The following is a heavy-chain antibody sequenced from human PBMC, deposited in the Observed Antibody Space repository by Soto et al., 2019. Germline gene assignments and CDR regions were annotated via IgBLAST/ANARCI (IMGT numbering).Heavy chain of an antibody. CDR3: ARGVTANYMGGDAFEI. CDR2: VVPVFGTA. D-gene: IGHD3-16*01. J-gene: IGHJ3*02. V-gene: IGHV1-69*01. CDR1: GGTFSSYT. Sequence: QVLLVQSGAEVQKPGSSVKVSCKTSGGTFSSYTVSWVRQAPGQGLEYLGGVVPVFGTATYAEKFQGRLTITADESTGAAYMQLNSLRYDDTALYFCARGVTANYMGGDAFEIWGQGTLVTVSS.